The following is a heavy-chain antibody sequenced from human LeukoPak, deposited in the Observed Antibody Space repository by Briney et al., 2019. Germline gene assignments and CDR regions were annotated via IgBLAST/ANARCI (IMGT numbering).Heavy chain of an antibody. J-gene: IGHJ4*02. D-gene: IGHD3-10*01. V-gene: IGHV3-7*05. CDR2: IKQDGNEK. CDR1: GLTFSRYS. Sequence: GGSLRLSCVVSGLTFSRYSMSWVRQAPGKGLEWVANIKQDGNEKYYADSVKGRFTISRDNAKNSLYLQMNSLRAEDTAVYYCATIKVRANNYDTDGFEYWGQGTLVTVSS. CDR3: ATIKVRANNYDTDGFEY.